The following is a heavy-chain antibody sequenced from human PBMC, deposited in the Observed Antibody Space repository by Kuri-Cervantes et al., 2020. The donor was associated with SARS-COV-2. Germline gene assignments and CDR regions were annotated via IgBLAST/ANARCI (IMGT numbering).Heavy chain of an antibody. CDR3: AKDLEYGYIDY. CDR2: ISGSGGST. D-gene: IGHD5-12*01. Sequence: LSLTCAASGFTVSGNYMSWVRQAPGKGLEWVSAISGSGGSTYYADSVKGRFTISRDNSKNTLYLQMNSLRAEDTAVYYCAKDLEYGYIDYWGQGTLVTVSS. V-gene: IGHV3-23*01. CDR1: GFTVSGNY. J-gene: IGHJ4*02.